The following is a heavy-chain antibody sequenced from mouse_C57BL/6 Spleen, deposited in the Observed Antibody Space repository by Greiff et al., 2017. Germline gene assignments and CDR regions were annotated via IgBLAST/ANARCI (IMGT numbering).Heavy chain of an antibody. J-gene: IGHJ3*01. CDR3: ARGIYGNYAWFAY. CDR1: GYTFTDYY. CDR2: INPNNGGT. D-gene: IGHD2-1*01. Sequence: VQLQQSGPELVKPGASVKISCKASGYTFTDYYMNWVKQSHGKSLEWIGDINPNNGGTSYNQKFKGKATLTVDKSYSTAYMELRSLTSEDSAVYYCARGIYGNYAWFAYWGQGTLVTVSA. V-gene: IGHV1-26*01.